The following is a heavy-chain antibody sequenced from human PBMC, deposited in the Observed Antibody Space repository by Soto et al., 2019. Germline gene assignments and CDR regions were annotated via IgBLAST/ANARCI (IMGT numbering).Heavy chain of an antibody. CDR3: ARHGGGGWSYYYYYGMDV. CDR1: GYSFTSYW. J-gene: IGHJ6*02. CDR2: IDPSDSYT. V-gene: IGHV5-10-1*01. D-gene: IGHD6-19*01. Sequence: GDSLKISCKGSGYSFTSYWISWVRQMPGKGLEWMGRIDPSDSYTNYSPSFQGHVTISADKSISTAYLQWSSLKASYTAMYYCARHGGGGWSYYYYYGMDVWGQGTTVTVSS.